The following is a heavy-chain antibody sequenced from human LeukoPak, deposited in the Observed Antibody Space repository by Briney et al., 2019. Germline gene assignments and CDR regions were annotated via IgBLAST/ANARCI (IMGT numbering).Heavy chain of an antibody. CDR2: IYSGGST. CDR1: GFTVSSNY. D-gene: IGHD2-15*01. Sequence: GGSLRLSCAASGFTVSSNYMSWVRQAPGKGLEWVSVIYSGGSTYYADSVKGRFTISRDNSKSTLYLQMNSLRAEDTAVYYCAKDPVDYCSGGSCYLGYWGQGTLVTVSS. V-gene: IGHV3-53*01. CDR3: AKDPVDYCSGGSCYLGY. J-gene: IGHJ4*02.